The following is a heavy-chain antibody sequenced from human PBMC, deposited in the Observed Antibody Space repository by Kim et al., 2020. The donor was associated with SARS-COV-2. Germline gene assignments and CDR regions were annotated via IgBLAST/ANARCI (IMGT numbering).Heavy chain of an antibody. CDR3: AKNEGGGGPSPLDY. J-gene: IGHJ4*02. CDR1: GFTFNNYA. Sequence: GGSLRLSCAASGFTFNNYALHWVRQAPGKGLEWVAVIWSDGINQYYADSVKDRFTISRDNSKNTLYLQVNSLRAEDTALYYCAKNEGGGGPSPLDYWGQG. V-gene: IGHV3-33*06. CDR2: IWSDGINQ. D-gene: IGHD3-16*01.